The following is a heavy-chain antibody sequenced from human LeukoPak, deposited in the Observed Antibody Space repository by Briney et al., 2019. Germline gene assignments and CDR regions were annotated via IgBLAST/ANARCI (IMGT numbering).Heavy chain of an antibody. CDR3: ARGRPFHSGWFDP. V-gene: IGHV4-34*01. D-gene: IGHD1-26*01. J-gene: IGHJ5*02. Sequence: SETLSLTCTVSGGSISRYYWSWIRQPPGKGLEWIGEINHSGSTNYNPSLKSRVTISVDTSKNQFSLKLSSVAAADTAVYYCARGRPFHSGWFDPWGQGTLVTVSS. CDR1: GGSISRYY. CDR2: INHSGST.